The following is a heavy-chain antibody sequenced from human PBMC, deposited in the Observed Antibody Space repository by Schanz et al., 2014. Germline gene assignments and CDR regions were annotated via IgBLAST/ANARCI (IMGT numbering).Heavy chain of an antibody. CDR1: GFTVSKNY. CDR2: ISGSGGST. CDR3: AKDVRPVANTVHFYYMDV. D-gene: IGHD6-19*01. V-gene: IGHV3-23*04. J-gene: IGHJ6*02. Sequence: EVQLVESGGGLVQPGGSLRLSCAASGFTVSKNYMSWVRQAPGKGLEWVSAISGSGGSTYYADSVKGRFIISRDNSKNTLYLQVNSLRAEDTAVYYCAKDVRPVANTVHFYYMDVWGQGTTXTVSS.